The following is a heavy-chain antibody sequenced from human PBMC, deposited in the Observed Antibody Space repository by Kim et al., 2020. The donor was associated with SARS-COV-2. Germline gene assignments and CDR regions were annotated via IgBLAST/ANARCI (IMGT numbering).Heavy chain of an antibody. V-gene: IGHV5-51*01. Sequence: SFQGQVTISADKSISTAYLQWSSLKASDTAMYYCARRLSIAAAGTWWFDPWGQGTLVTVSS. D-gene: IGHD6-13*01. J-gene: IGHJ5*02. CDR3: ARRLSIAAAGTWWFDP.